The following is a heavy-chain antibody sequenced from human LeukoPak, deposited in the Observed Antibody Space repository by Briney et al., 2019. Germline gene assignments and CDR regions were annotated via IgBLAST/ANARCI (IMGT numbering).Heavy chain of an antibody. J-gene: IGHJ6*03. D-gene: IGHD6-6*01. V-gene: IGHV1-2*06. Sequence: GASVKVSCKASGYTFTGYYMHWVRQAPGQGLEWMGRINPNSGGTNYAQKFQGRVTMTGDTSISTAYMELSRLRSDDTAVYYCASSSPSRPYYYYYMDVWGKGTTVTVSS. CDR2: INPNSGGT. CDR1: GYTFTGYY. CDR3: ASSSPSRPYYYYYMDV.